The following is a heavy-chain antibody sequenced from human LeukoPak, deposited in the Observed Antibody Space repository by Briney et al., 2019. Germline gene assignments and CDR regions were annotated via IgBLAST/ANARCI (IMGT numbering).Heavy chain of an antibody. J-gene: IGHJ5*02. CDR1: GGSISSYY. CDR2: AYYTWST. Sequence: SETLSLTCTVSGGSISSYYWSWIRQPPGRGLEWIGYAYYTWSTNYNPSLKSRVTISVDTSKNQFSLKLSSVTAADTAVYYCARVSKGGSSGYQDPRIGWFDPWGQGTLVTVSS. D-gene: IGHD3-22*01. V-gene: IGHV4-59*01. CDR3: ARVSKGGSSGYQDPRIGWFDP.